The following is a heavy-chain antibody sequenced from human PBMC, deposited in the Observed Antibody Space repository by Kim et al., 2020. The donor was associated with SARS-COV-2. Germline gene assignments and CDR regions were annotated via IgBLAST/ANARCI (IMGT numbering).Heavy chain of an antibody. CDR1: GGSFSGYY. J-gene: IGHJ4*02. CDR2: INHSGST. CDR3: ARRPFIQHRRFDY. D-gene: IGHD5-18*01. Sequence: SETLSLTCAVYGGSFSGYYWSWIRQPPGKGLEWIGEINHSGSTNYNPSLKSRVTISVDTSKNQFSLKLSPVTAADTAVYYCARRPFIQHRRFDYWGQGTLVTVSS. V-gene: IGHV4-34*01.